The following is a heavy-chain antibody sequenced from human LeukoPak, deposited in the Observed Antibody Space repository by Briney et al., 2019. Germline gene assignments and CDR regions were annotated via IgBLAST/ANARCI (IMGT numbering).Heavy chain of an antibody. Sequence: GASVKVSCKASGYTFTGYYMHWVRQAPGQGLEWVGWINPNSGGTNYAQKFQGRVTMTRDTSISTAYMELSRLRSDDTAVYYCARVPVFGSPLYYFDYWGQGTLVTVSS. CDR2: INPNSGGT. CDR1: GYTFTGYY. CDR3: ARVPVFGSPLYYFDY. J-gene: IGHJ4*02. V-gene: IGHV1-2*02. D-gene: IGHD3-10*01.